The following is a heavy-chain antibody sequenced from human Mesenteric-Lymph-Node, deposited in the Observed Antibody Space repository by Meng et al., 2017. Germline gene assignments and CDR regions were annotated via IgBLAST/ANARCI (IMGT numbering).Heavy chain of an antibody. Sequence: ASVKVSCKASGYTFTSYDINWVRQATGQGLEWMGWMNPNSGNTGYAQKFQGRVTMTRNTSISTAYMELRSLRSDDTAVYYCARWDYDSSPCDYWGQGTLVTVSS. D-gene: IGHD3-22*01. J-gene: IGHJ4*02. CDR3: ARWDYDSSPCDY. CDR1: GYTFTSYD. CDR2: MNPNSGNT. V-gene: IGHV1-8*01.